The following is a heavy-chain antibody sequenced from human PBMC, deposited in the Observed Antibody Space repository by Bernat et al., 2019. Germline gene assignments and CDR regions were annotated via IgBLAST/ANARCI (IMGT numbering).Heavy chain of an antibody. CDR2: ISSSSSTI. V-gene: IGHV3-48*01. J-gene: IGHJ4*02. CDR3: ARELWLGREAVGVDY. D-gene: IGHD1-26*01. Sequence: EVQLVESGGGLVQPGRSLRLSCAASGFTFSNYSMNWVRQAPGKGLEWVSYISSSSSTIYYADSVKGRFTVSRDNAKNSLYLQMNSLRAEDTAVYYCARELWLGREAVGVDYWGQGTLVTVSS. CDR1: GFTFSNYS.